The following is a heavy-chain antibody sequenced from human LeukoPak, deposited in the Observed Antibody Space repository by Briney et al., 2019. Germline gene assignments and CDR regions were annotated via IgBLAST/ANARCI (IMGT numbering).Heavy chain of an antibody. J-gene: IGHJ3*02. D-gene: IGHD3-22*01. Sequence: GGSLRLSCAASGFTFDDYAMHWVRQAPGKCLEWVSGISWNSGSIGYADSVKGRFTISRDNAKNSLYLQMNSLRAEDTALYYCAKDSSGYPVAFDIWGQGTMVTVSS. V-gene: IGHV3-9*01. CDR2: ISWNSGSI. CDR1: GFTFDDYA. CDR3: AKDSSGYPVAFDI.